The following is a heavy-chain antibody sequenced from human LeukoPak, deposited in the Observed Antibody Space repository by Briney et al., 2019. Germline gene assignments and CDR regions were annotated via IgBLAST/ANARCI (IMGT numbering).Heavy chain of an antibody. J-gene: IGHJ5*02. CDR3: ARGEIAVAGTKPHL. CDR2: IIPILGIA. Sequence: ASVKVSCKASGGTFSSYAISWVRQAPGQGLEWMGRIIPILGIANYAQKFQGRVTITADKSTSTAYMELSSLRSEDTAVYYCARGEIAVAGTKPHLWGQGTLVTVSS. V-gene: IGHV1-69*04. CDR1: GGTFSSYA. D-gene: IGHD6-19*01.